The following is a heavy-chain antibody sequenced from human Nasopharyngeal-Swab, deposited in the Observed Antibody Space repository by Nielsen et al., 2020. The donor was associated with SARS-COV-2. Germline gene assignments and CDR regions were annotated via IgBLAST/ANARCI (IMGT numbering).Heavy chain of an antibody. J-gene: IGHJ1*01. D-gene: IGHD4-23*01. CDR2: INHSGST. Sequence: SETLSLTCAVYGGSFSGYYWSLIRQPPGKGLEWIGEINHSGSTNYNPSLKSRVTISVDTSKNQFSLKLSSVTAADTAVYYCARTYGGNYEYFQHWGQGTLVTVSS. V-gene: IGHV4-34*01. CDR1: GGSFSGYY. CDR3: ARTYGGNYEYFQH.